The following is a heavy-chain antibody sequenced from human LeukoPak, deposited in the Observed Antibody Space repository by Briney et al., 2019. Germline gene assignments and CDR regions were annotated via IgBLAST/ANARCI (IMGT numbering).Heavy chain of an antibody. CDR3: ARDGGYGYEFDY. Sequence: PGGSLRLSCAASGFTFSSYSMNWVRQAPGKGLEWVSYILFSSSTIYYADSVKGRFTISRDNAKNSLYLQMNTLRVEDTAVYYCARDGGYGYEFDYWGQGTLVTVSS. CDR1: GFTFSSYS. J-gene: IGHJ4*02. D-gene: IGHD5-18*01. V-gene: IGHV3-48*01. CDR2: ILFSSSTI.